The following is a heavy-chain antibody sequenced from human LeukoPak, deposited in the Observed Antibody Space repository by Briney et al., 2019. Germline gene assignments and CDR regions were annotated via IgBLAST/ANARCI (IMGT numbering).Heavy chain of an antibody. V-gene: IGHV3-9*01. CDR3: AKAPATTCRGAYCYPFDY. J-gene: IGHJ4*02. Sequence: GGSLRLSCTASGFIFNDYAMHWVRQAPGKGLEWVSGISWNSGSIGYADSVKGRFTISRDNAKNSLYLQMNSLRAEDTTLYYCAKAPATTCRGAYCYPFDYWGQGTLVTVSS. CDR1: GFIFNDYA. CDR2: ISWNSGSI. D-gene: IGHD2-21*01.